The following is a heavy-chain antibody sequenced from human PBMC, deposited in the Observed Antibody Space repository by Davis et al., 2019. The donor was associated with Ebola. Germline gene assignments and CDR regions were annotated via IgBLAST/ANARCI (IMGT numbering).Heavy chain of an antibody. J-gene: IGHJ4*02. D-gene: IGHD3-16*01. V-gene: IGHV3-11*01. CDR2: ISYSGATI. CDR3: ASGLWASDFDF. CDR1: GFTFSDNY. Sequence: GESLKISCAASGFTFSDNYMTWIRQAPGKGLEWVAYISYSGATIYYADSVKGRFTISRDNAKNSLYLQMNTLRAEDTAVYYCASGLWASDFDFWGQGTLVTVSS.